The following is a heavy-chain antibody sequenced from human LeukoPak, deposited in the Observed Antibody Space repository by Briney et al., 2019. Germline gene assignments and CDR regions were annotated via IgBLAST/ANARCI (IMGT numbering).Heavy chain of an antibody. V-gene: IGHV1-8*01. J-gene: IGHJ4*02. CDR2: MNPNSGNT. Sequence: ASVKVSCKASGYTFTSYDIHWVRQATGQGLEWMGWMNPNSGNTGYAQKFQGRVTMTRNTSISTAYMELSSLRSEDTAVYHCARTPQYCSGGSCYSHSYWGQGTLVTVSS. CDR3: ARTPQYCSGGSCYSHSY. D-gene: IGHD2-15*01. CDR1: GYTFTSYD.